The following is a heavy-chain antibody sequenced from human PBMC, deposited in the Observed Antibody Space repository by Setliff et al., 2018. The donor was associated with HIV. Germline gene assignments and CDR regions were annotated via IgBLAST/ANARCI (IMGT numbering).Heavy chain of an antibody. Sequence: GGSLRLSCAASGFTFSGSAVHWVRQASGKGLEWVGRIRTKVNSYATTYAASVKGRFTISRDDSKNSLYLQMNSLKTEDTAVYYCARGRLLWSGSYYYYYMDVWGKGTTVTVSS. CDR2: IRTKVNSYAT. CDR3: ARGRLLWSGSYYYYYMDV. J-gene: IGHJ6*03. CDR1: GFTFSGSA. D-gene: IGHD3-10*01. V-gene: IGHV3-73*01.